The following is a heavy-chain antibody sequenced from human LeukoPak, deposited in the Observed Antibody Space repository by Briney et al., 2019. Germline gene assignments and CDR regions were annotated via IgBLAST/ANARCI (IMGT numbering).Heavy chain of an antibody. J-gene: IGHJ4*02. CDR1: GFTFSSYG. CDR2: ISYDGSNK. Sequence: GGSLRLSCAASGFTFSSYGMHWVRQAPGKGLEWVAVISYDGSNKYYADSVKGRFTISRDNAKNSLYLQMNSLRAEDTAVYYCARDHFTRDFFDYYDSSGYYSRPGDYWGQGTLVTVSS. CDR3: ARDHFTRDFFDYYDSSGYYSRPGDY. V-gene: IGHV3-30*03. D-gene: IGHD3-22*01.